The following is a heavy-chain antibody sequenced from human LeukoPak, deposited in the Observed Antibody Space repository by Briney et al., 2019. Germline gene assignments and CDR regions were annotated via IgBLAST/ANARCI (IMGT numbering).Heavy chain of an antibody. CDR1: GGTFNNSA. V-gene: IGHV1-69*05. Sequence: GSSVKVSCKTSGGTFNNSAISWVRQAPGQGLEWLGGIMPLSGTAGYAQKFQGGVTITKDESTRTVYLELTSLTSDDTAVYYCARDVHGDYGSGWFDPWGQGTLVSVSS. CDR3: ARDVHGDYGSGWFDP. CDR2: IMPLSGTA. D-gene: IGHD4-17*01. J-gene: IGHJ5*02.